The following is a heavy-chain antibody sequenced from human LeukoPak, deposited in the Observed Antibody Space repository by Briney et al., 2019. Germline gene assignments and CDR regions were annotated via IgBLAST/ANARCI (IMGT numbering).Heavy chain of an antibody. V-gene: IGHV3-23*01. D-gene: IGHD4-17*01. Sequence: PGGSLRLSCAASGFTFSSYAMSWVRQAPGKGLEWVSAIRGSGDRTHYADSVKGRFTISRDNSKNTLYLQMNSLRAEDTAVYYCARGEGLGDYSLDYWGQGTLVTVSS. J-gene: IGHJ4*02. CDR3: ARGEGLGDYSLDY. CDR2: IRGSGDRT. CDR1: GFTFSSYA.